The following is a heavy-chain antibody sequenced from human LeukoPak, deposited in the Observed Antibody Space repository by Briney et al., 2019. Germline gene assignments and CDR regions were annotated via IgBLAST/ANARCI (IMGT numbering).Heavy chain of an antibody. CDR2: INHSGST. Sequence: PSETLSLTCAVYGGSFSGYYWSWIRRPPGKGLEWIGEINHSGSTNYNPSLKSRVTISVDTSKNQFSLKLSSVTAADTAVYYCARRPGSYYYDSSGYYYPHYYYMDVWGKGTTVTVSS. V-gene: IGHV4-34*01. D-gene: IGHD3-22*01. CDR3: ARRPGSYYYDSSGYYYPHYYYMDV. CDR1: GGSFSGYY. J-gene: IGHJ6*03.